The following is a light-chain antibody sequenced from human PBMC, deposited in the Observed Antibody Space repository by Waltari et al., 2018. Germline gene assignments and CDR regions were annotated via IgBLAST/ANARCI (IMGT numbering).Light chain of an antibody. CDR1: GSAVGASDY. V-gene: IGLV2-14*03. CDR3: SSQSPDGVLL. J-gene: IGLJ2*01. CDR2: DVT. Sequence: QSALTQPASVSGSPGQSITISCTGIGSAVGASDYVSWYQHHPGKAPQVIIFDVTNRPSGVSDRFSASKSANTASLTISGLQPEDEGDYYCSSQSPDGVLLFGGGTKLTVL.